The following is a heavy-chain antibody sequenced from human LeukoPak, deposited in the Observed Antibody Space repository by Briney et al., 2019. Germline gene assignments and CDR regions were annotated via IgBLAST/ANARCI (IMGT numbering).Heavy chain of an antibody. CDR3: ARGAYYYDSSGYYHYPIFDY. D-gene: IGHD3-22*01. V-gene: IGHV4-38-2*01. CDR1: GYSISSGSY. J-gene: IGHJ4*02. CDR2: IYHSGST. Sequence: PSETLSLTCAVSGYSISSGSYWGWIRQPPGKGLEWIGSIYHSGSTFYNPSLKSRVTISADTSKNQFSLKLSSVTAADTAVYYCARGAYYYDSSGYYHYPIFDYWGQGTLVTVSS.